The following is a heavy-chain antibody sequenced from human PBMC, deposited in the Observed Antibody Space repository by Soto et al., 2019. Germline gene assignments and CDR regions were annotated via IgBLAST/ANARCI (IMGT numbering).Heavy chain of an antibody. D-gene: IGHD3-9*01. CDR1: GGTFSSYA. Sequence: SVKVSCKASGGTFSSYAISWGRQAPGQGLEWMGGVIPIFGTANYAQKFQGRVTITADKSTSTAYMELSSLRSEDTAVYYCARANYDILTGYYRTSYFEYWGQGTMVTVSS. J-gene: IGHJ4*02. V-gene: IGHV1-69*06. CDR2: VIPIFGTA. CDR3: ARANYDILTGYYRTSYFEY.